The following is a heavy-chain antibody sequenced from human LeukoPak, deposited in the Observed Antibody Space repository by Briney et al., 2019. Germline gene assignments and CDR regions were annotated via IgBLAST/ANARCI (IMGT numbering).Heavy chain of an antibody. Sequence: ASVKVSCKASGYTFTGYYMHWVRQAPGQGLEWMGWINPNSGGTNYAQKFQGRVTMTRDTSISTAYVELSRLRSDDTAVYYCARDLGVVITRYYFDYWGQGTLVTVSS. D-gene: IGHD3-3*01. V-gene: IGHV1-2*02. CDR2: INPNSGGT. CDR3: ARDLGVVITRYYFDY. J-gene: IGHJ4*02. CDR1: GYTFTGYY.